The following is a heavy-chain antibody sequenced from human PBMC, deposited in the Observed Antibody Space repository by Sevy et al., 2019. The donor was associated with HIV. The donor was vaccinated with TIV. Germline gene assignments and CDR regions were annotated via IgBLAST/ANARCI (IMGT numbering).Heavy chain of an antibody. J-gene: IGHJ4*02. Sequence: QSQTLSLTCAISGDSVSTYSAAWNWIRQSPSRGLEWLGRTYYKSKWYNEYARSVKSRISINPDTPKNQISLKLKSVTPDDTAVYYCARESRWFFFHFDYWGQGTLVTVSS. V-gene: IGHV6-1*01. D-gene: IGHD3-10*01. CDR1: GDSVSTYSAA. CDR2: TYYKSKWYN. CDR3: ARESRWFFFHFDY.